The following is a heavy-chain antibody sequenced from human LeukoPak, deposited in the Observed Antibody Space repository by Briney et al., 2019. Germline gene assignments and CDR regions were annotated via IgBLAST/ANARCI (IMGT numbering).Heavy chain of an antibody. J-gene: IGHJ6*03. CDR3: ARVRYQLLGGMDV. CDR1: GFTFSSYA. CDR2: ISGSGGST. D-gene: IGHD2-2*01. V-gene: IGHV3-23*01. Sequence: PGGSLRLSCAASGFTFSSYAMSWVRQAPGKGLEWVSAISGSGGSTYYADSVKGRFTISRDNSKNTLYLQMNSLRAEDTAVYYCARVRYQLLGGMDVWGKGTTVTVSS.